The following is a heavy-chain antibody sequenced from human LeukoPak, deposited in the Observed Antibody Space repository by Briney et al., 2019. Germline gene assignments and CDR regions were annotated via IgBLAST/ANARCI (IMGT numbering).Heavy chain of an antibody. V-gene: IGHV4-59*01. CDR2: IYYSGST. CDR1: GGSISSYY. D-gene: IGHD3-22*01. J-gene: IGHJ4*02. Sequence: SETLSLTCTVSGGSISSYYWSWIRQPPGKGLEWIGYIYYSGSTNYNPSLKSRVTISVDTSKNQFSLKLSPVTAADTAVYYCARGGYDSSGYYFSLLYDYWGQGTLVTVSS. CDR3: ARGGYDSSGYYFSLLYDY.